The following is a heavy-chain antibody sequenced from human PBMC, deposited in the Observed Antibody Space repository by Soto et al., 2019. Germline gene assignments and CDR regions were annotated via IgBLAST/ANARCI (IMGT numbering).Heavy chain of an antibody. CDR3: AKEKVGYSYGRDAFDI. J-gene: IGHJ3*02. CDR2: ISWNSGSI. V-gene: IGHV3-9*01. Sequence: EVQLVESGGGLVQPGRSLRLSCAASGFTFDDYAMHWVRQAPGKGLEWVSGISWNSGSIGYADSVKGRFTISRDNAKNSLYLQMNSLRAEDTALYYCAKEKVGYSYGRDAFDIWGQGTMVTVSS. CDR1: GFTFDDYA. D-gene: IGHD5-18*01.